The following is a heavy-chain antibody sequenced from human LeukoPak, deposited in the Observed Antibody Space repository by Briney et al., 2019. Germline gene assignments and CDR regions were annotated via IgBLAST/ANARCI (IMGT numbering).Heavy chain of an antibody. D-gene: IGHD6-13*01. Sequence: SETLSLTCTVSGGSISSYYWNWIRQPPGKGLEWIGYIYYSGSTNYNPSLKSRVTISVDTSKNQFSLKLSSVTAADTAVYYCARGRRYGSRPDAFDIWGQGTMVTVSS. CDR3: ARGRRYGSRPDAFDI. CDR2: IYYSGST. J-gene: IGHJ3*02. V-gene: IGHV4-59*01. CDR1: GGSISSYY.